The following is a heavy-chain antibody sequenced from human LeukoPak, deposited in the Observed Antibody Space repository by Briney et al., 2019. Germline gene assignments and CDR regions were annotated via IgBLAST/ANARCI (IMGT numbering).Heavy chain of an antibody. Sequence: SQTLSLTCAISGDSVSSNSAAWNWIRQSPSRGLEWLGRTYYGSQWYNEYGVSVKSRLTISTDTSKNQFSLQLNSVTPEDTAAYYCARELGGFDHSGQGTLVTVSS. D-gene: IGHD3-16*01. CDR3: ARELGGFDH. CDR2: TYYGSQWYN. CDR1: GDSVSSNSAA. V-gene: IGHV6-1*01. J-gene: IGHJ4*02.